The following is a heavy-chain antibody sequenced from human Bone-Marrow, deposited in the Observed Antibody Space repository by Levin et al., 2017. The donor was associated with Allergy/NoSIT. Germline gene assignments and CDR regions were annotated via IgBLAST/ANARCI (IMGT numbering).Heavy chain of an antibody. CDR1: GFTFSSYG. D-gene: IGHD3-10*01. Sequence: GESLKISCAASGFTFSSYGMHWVRQAPGKGLEWVAVIWYDGSNKYYADSVKGRFTISRDNSKNTLYLQMNSLRAEDTAVYYCARDQGSGSYYTVGSYWGKGTLVTVSS. CDR3: ARDQGSGSYYTVGSY. J-gene: IGHJ4*02. V-gene: IGHV3-33*01. CDR2: IWYDGSNK.